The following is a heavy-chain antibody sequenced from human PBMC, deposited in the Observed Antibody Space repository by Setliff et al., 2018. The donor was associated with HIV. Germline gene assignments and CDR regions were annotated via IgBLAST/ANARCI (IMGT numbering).Heavy chain of an antibody. CDR1: GGSFSGYY. J-gene: IGHJ4*02. CDR3: ARAARYSSSWYKRGYYFDY. V-gene: IGHV4-34*01. D-gene: IGHD6-13*01. Sequence: LSLTCAVYGGSFSGYYWSWIRQPPGKGLEWIGEINHSGSTNYNSSLKSRVTISVDTSKNQFSLKLSSVTAADTAVYYCARAARYSSSWYKRGYYFDYWGQGTLVTVSS. CDR2: INHSGST.